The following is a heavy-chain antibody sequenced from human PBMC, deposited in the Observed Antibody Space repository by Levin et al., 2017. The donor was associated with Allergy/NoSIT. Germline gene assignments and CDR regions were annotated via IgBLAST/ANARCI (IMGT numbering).Heavy chain of an antibody. CDR3: ARPRITLGESLIGAFDI. J-gene: IGHJ3*02. Sequence: SCTVSGGSISSSSYYWGWIRQPPGKGLEWIGSIYYSGSTYYNPSLKSRVTISVDTSKNQFSLKLSSVTAADTAVYYCARPRITLGESLIGAFDIWGQGTMVTVSS. CDR2: IYYSGST. V-gene: IGHV4-39*01. D-gene: IGHD3-16*01. CDR1: GGSISSSSYY.